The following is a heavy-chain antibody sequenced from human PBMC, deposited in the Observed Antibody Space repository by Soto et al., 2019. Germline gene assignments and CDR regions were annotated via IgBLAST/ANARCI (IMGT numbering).Heavy chain of an antibody. V-gene: IGHV3-30*18. CDR2: ISYDGSNK. J-gene: IGHJ6*02. CDR3: AKDQYFYDSSGFVNYYYGMDV. D-gene: IGHD3-22*01. Sequence: PGGSLRLSCAASGFTFSRYGMHWVRQAPGKGLEWVAVISYDGSNKYYADSVKGRFTISRDNSKNTLYLQMNSLRVEDTAVYYCAKDQYFYDSSGFVNYYYGMDVWGQGTTVTVSS. CDR1: GFTFSRYG.